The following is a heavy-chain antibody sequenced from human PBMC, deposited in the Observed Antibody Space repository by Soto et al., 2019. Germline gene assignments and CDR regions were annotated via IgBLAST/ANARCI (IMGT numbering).Heavy chain of an antibody. D-gene: IGHD3-10*01. CDR2: IYYSGST. CDR1: GGSISSYY. V-gene: IGHV4-59*08. CDR3: ARRNYYGSGSYYYMDV. J-gene: IGHJ6*03. Sequence: SETLSLTCTVSGGSISSYYWSWIRQPPGKGLEWIGYIYYSGSTNYNPSLKSRVTISVDTSKNQFSLKLSSVTAADTAVYYCARRNYYGSGSYYYMDVSGKATTVTVSS.